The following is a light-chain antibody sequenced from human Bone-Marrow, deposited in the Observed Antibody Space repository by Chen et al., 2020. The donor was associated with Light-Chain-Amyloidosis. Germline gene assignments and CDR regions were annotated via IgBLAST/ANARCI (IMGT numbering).Light chain of an antibody. CDR2: WAS. J-gene: IGKJ4*01. CDR1: QTLLYNSNRKNY. V-gene: IGKV4-1*01. CDR3: QQYYTTPLT. Sequence: DIVMTQSPDFLAVSLGERATINCKSSQTLLYNSNRKNYLDWYQQKPGPPPKLLIYWASTRESGVPDRFSGSGSGTDFTLTISSLQAEDVAVYYCQQYYTTPLTFGGGTKVQI.